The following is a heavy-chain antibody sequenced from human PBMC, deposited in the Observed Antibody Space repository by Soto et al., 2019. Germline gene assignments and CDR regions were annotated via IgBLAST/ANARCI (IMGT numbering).Heavy chain of an antibody. CDR3: ARASYYYESSGYYPDY. V-gene: IGHV4-34*01. CDR1: GGSFSGYI. J-gene: IGHJ4*02. Sequence: PSETLSLTCAVQGGSFSGYIWTWIRQPPGKGLQWIGQINHSGSTYYNPSLKSRVTISLYPSNDQFSLELDSVTAADTAVYYCARASYYYESSGYYPDYWGQGTLVTVSS. D-gene: IGHD3-22*01. CDR2: INHSGST.